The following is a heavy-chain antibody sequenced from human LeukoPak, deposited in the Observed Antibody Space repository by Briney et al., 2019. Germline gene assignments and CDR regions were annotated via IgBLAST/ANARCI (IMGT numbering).Heavy chain of an antibody. CDR3: ASRIAAAAPSDY. CDR2: IYYSGST. CDR1: GGSISSYY. J-gene: IGHJ4*02. V-gene: IGHV4-59*12. D-gene: IGHD6-13*01. Sequence: SETLSLTCTVSGGSISSYYWSWIRQPPGKGLEWIGYIYYSGSTNYNPSLESRVTISVDTSKNQFSLKLSSVTAADTAVYYCASRIAAAAPSDYWGQGTLVTVSS.